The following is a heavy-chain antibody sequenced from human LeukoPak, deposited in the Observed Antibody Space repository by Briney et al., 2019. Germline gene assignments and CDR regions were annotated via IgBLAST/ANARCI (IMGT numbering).Heavy chain of an antibody. V-gene: IGHV4-4*07. CDR2: IYTSGST. CDR1: GGSISGYF. Sequence: SETLSLTCSVSGGSISGYFWTWIRQPAGKGLEWIGRIYTSGSTNFDPSLKSRVSISLDMSQNQFSLKLSSVTAADTAVYYCAREGAARNFDYWGQGILVTVSS. CDR3: AREGAARNFDY. J-gene: IGHJ4*02. D-gene: IGHD6-6*01.